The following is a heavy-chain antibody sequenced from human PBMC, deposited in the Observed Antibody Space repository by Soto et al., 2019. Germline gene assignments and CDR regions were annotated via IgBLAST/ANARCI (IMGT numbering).Heavy chain of an antibody. V-gene: IGHV6-1*01. D-gene: IGHD1-26*01. J-gene: IGHJ4*01. CDR2: TYYRSKWYY. CDR3: ARGEQYSGRIFDY. Sequence: QVQLQQSGPGLVKPSQTLSLTCAITGDSVSSNSAGWSWVRQSPSRGLEWLGRTYYRSKWYYEYAVSVRGRITINPDTSKTHSSLQLNSVPPEDTAVYFCARGEQYSGRIFDYWGQGTLVTVSS. CDR1: GDSVSSNSAG.